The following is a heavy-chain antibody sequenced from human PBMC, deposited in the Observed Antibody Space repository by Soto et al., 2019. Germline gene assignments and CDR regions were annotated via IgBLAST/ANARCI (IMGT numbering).Heavy chain of an antibody. CDR3: ARAIVVVTAPNHYFDY. CDR1: GYTFTSYY. Sequence: ASVKVSCKASGYTFTSYYMHWVRQAPGQGLEWMGIINPSGGSTSYAQKFQGRVTMTRDTSTSTVYMELSSLRSEDTAVYYCARAIVVVTAPNHYFDYWGQGTLVTVSS. CDR2: INPSGGST. V-gene: IGHV1-46*01. D-gene: IGHD2-21*02. J-gene: IGHJ4*02.